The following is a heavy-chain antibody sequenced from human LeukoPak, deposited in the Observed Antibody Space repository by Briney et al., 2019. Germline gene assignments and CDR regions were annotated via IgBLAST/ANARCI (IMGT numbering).Heavy chain of an antibody. J-gene: IGHJ4*02. CDR3: AREGSYYNYYDSSGYYY. V-gene: IGHV1-46*01. CDR2: INPSGGST. CDR1: GYTFTSYD. D-gene: IGHD3-22*01. Sequence: ASVKVSCKASGYTFTSYDINWVRQAPGQGLEWMGIINPSGGSTSYAQKFQGRVTMTRDTSTSTVYMELSSLRSEDTAVYYCAREGSYYNYYDSSGYYYWGQGTLVTVSS.